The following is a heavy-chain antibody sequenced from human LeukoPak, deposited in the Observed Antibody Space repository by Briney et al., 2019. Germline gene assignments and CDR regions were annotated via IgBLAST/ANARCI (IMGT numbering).Heavy chain of an antibody. Sequence: SETLPLTCTVSGGSVSGSYWSWIRLPPGKGLEWIGYVYHTGNTNYNPSLRSRATISLDTSKNDVTLNLRSVTAADTAIYYCARHPFATPFDFWGRGTLVTVSS. V-gene: IGHV4-59*08. CDR3: ARHPFATPFDF. CDR2: VYHTGNT. J-gene: IGHJ4*02. CDR1: GGSVSGSY.